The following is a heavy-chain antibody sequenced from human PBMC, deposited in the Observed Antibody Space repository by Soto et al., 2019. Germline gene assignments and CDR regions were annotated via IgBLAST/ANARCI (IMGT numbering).Heavy chain of an antibody. V-gene: IGHV3-9*01. Sequence: SLRLSCAASGFTFDDYAMHWVRQAPGKGLEWVSGISWNSGSIGYADSVKGRFTISRDNAKNSLYLQMNSLRAEDTALYYCAKGEKIVVVPAAIGYWGQGTLVTVSS. CDR2: ISWNSGSI. J-gene: IGHJ4*02. D-gene: IGHD2-2*01. CDR1: GFTFDDYA. CDR3: AKGEKIVVVPAAIGY.